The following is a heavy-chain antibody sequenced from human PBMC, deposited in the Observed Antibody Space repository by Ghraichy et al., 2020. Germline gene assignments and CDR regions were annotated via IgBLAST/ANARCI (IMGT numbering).Heavy chain of an antibody. CDR3: ATRVPDTNWYGVFDY. D-gene: IGHD1-1*01. V-gene: IGHV4-59*11. CDR2: IYYNGNT. J-gene: IGHJ4*02. CDR1: GGSISTHD. Sequence: SETLSLTCTVSGGSISTHDWSWILQPPGKGLEWIGYIYYNGNTNYNPSLKGRVTISVDTSKNQFSLKLSSVTAADTAVYYCATRVPDTNWYGVFDYWGQGTLVTVSS.